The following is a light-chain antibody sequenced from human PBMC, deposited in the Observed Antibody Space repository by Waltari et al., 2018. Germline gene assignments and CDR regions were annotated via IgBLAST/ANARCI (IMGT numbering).Light chain of an antibody. CDR3: CSYAGSYTLV. CDR2: DVS. J-gene: IGLJ2*01. V-gene: IGLV2-11*01. Sequence: QSALTQPRSVSGSPGQSVTISCTGTSSDVGGYNYVSWYQHHPGKAPKLMIYDVSKRPSAVPERFSGSKSGNTASLTISGLQAEDEADYYCCSYAGSYTLVFGGGTKLTVL. CDR1: SSDVGGYNY.